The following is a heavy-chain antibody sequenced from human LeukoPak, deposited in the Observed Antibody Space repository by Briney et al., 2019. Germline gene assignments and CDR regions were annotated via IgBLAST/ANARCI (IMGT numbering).Heavy chain of an antibody. D-gene: IGHD2-21*02. Sequence: ASVKVSCKASGYTFTGYYMHWVRQAPGQGLEWMGWINPNSGGTNYAQKFQGWVTMTRDTSNSTAYMELSRLRSDDTAVYYCARATYKVTFDYWGQGTLVTVSS. CDR1: GYTFTGYY. V-gene: IGHV1-2*04. J-gene: IGHJ4*02. CDR2: INPNSGGT. CDR3: ARATYKVTFDY.